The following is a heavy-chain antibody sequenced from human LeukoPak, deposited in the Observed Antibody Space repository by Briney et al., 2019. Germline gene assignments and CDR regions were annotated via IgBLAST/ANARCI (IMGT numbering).Heavy chain of an antibody. J-gene: IGHJ6*03. CDR2: IYYSGST. V-gene: IGHV4-39*01. Sequence: SETLSLTCTVSGGSISSTSYYWGWIRQPPGKGLEWIGSIYYSGSTYDNPSLKSRVTISVDTSKNLFSLKLNSMTAADTAVYYCARAHWFVDYYYCMDVWGKGPTVTVSS. CDR1: GGSISSTSYY. CDR3: ARAHWFVDYYYCMDV. D-gene: IGHD3-10*01.